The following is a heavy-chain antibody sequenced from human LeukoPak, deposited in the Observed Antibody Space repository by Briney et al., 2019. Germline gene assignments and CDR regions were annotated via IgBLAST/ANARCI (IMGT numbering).Heavy chain of an antibody. CDR3: ATWPYSSSSSGFDY. CDR2: INPNSGGT. Sequence: ASVKVSCKASGYTFTGYFMHWVRQAPGQGLEWMGWINPNSGGTNYAQKFQGRVTMTEDTSTDTAYMELSSLRSEDTAVYYCATWPYSSSSSGFDYWGQGTLVTVSS. V-gene: IGHV1-2*02. D-gene: IGHD6-6*01. CDR1: GYTFTGYF. J-gene: IGHJ4*02.